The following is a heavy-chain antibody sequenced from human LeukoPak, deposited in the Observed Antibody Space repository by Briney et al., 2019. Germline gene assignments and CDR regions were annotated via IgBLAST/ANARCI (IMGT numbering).Heavy chain of an antibody. J-gene: IGHJ6*03. CDR1: GVSISSYY. Sequence: SETLSLTCTVSGVSISSYYWTWIRQPPGKGLEWIGYIYTSGSSNYNPSLKSRVTISVDTSKNQFSLKLSSVTAADTAVYYCARAGLATSYYYYYMDVWGQGTLVTVSS. D-gene: IGHD1-1*01. CDR3: ARAGLATSYYYYYMDV. V-gene: IGHV4-4*09. CDR2: IYTSGSS.